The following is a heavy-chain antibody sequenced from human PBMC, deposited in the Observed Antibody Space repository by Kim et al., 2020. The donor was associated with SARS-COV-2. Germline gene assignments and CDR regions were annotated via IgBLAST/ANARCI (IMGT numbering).Heavy chain of an antibody. Sequence: GGSLRLSCAASGFTFSSYAMSWVRQAPGKGPEWVSAISGSGGSTYYADSVKGRFTISRDNAKNTLYLQMNSLRAEDTAVYYCAKVALGEDRYFDLWGRGTLVTVSS. V-gene: IGHV3-23*01. CDR1: GFTFSSYA. J-gene: IGHJ2*01. CDR3: AKVALGEDRYFDL. D-gene: IGHD3-10*01. CDR2: ISGSGGST.